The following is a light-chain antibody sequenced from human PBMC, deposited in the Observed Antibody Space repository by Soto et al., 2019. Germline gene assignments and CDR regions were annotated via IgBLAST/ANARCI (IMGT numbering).Light chain of an antibody. CDR2: GAF. V-gene: IGKV3-15*01. Sequence: EIVMTQSPGTLSVSPGVRATLSCRASQTIFSNLAWYQQKPGQAPRLLIYGAFTRAIGIPGRFSGSGSGTEFTLTISSLQSEDFAVYSCQQYHDWPWTFGQGTKVE. J-gene: IGKJ1*01. CDR1: QTIFSN. CDR3: QQYHDWPWT.